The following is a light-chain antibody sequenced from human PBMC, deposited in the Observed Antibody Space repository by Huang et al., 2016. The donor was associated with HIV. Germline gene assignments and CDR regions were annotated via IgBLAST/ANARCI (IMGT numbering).Light chain of an antibody. V-gene: IGKV1-9*01. CDR1: QGISSF. Sequence: IQLTQSPSSLSASVGDRVTITCRASQGISSFLAWYQQKPGKAPKLLMYAASTLHSGVPLRFSGSGSGTDFTLTISSLQPEDFATYYCQQFNNYPLTFGGGTKVKIK. J-gene: IGKJ4*01. CDR3: QQFNNYPLT. CDR2: AAS.